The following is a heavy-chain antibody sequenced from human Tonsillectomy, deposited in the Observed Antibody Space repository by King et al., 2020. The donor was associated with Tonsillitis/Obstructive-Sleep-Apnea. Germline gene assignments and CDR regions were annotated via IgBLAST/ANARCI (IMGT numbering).Heavy chain of an antibody. CDR2: IIPSLNVP. J-gene: IGHJ4*02. V-gene: IGHV1-69*01. CDR1: GGIFREFA. Sequence: VQLVQSGAEVKKPGSSVKVSCKASGGIFREFAFSWVRQAPGQGLEWMGAIIPSLNVPHFAQNFQGRVTLTTDEYTNTAYMELSGLRSDDTAMFFCAGTSSDLELGLLESWGQGTLVIVSS. D-gene: IGHD3-3*01. CDR3: AGTSSDLELGLLES.